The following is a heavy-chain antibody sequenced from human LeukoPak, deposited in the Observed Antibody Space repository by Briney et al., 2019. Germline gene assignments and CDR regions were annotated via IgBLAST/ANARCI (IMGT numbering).Heavy chain of an antibody. Sequence: VSVKLSCKASGYTFTGYNMHWVRQAPGQGLEWMGWINPNSGGTNYAQKFQGWVTMTRDTSISTAYMELSRLRSDDTAVYYCARSVGYCSSTSCYRWFDPWGQGTLVTVST. V-gene: IGHV1-2*04. J-gene: IGHJ5*02. CDR2: INPNSGGT. D-gene: IGHD2-2*01. CDR3: ARSVGYCSSTSCYRWFDP. CDR1: GYTFTGYN.